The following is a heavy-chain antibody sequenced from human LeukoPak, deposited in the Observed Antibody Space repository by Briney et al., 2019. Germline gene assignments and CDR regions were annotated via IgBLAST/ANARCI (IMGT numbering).Heavy chain of an antibody. J-gene: IGHJ4*02. Sequence: GGSLRLSCAASGFTFSDYYMSWIRQAPGKGLEWVSYISSSGSTIYYADSVKGRFTISRDNAKNSLYLQMNSLRAEDTAVYYCARTRITMVRGACYFDYWGQGTLVTVSS. CDR2: ISSSGSTI. D-gene: IGHD3-10*01. CDR1: GFTFSDYY. CDR3: ARTRITMVRGACYFDY. V-gene: IGHV3-11*01.